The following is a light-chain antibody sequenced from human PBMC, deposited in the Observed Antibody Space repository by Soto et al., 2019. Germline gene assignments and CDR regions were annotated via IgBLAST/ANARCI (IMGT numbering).Light chain of an antibody. Sequence: EIVMTQSPATLSVSPGERATLSCRASQSVSSNLAWYQQKPGQTPRLLIYGASTRATGIPARFSGSGSGTEFTLTMSSLQSEDFAAYYCQQYNNWSYTFGQGTKLEIK. CDR2: GAS. J-gene: IGKJ2*01. V-gene: IGKV3-15*01. CDR1: QSVSSN. CDR3: QQYNNWSYT.